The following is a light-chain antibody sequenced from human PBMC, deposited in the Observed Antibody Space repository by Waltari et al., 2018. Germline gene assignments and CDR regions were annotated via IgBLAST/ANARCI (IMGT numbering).Light chain of an antibody. V-gene: IGLV1-44*01. CDR2: SNN. CDR1: SSNIGSNT. Sequence: QSVLTQPPSASGTPGQRVTISCSGSSSNIGSNTVNWYQQLPGTAPKLLIYSNNQLPSGVPDRFSGSKSGTSASLAISGLQSDDEADYYCAAWDDSLNGWVFGGGTKLTVL. J-gene: IGLJ3*02. CDR3: AAWDDSLNGWV.